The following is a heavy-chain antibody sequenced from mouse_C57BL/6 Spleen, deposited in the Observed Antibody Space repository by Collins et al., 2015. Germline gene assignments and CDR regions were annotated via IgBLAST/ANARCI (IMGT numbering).Heavy chain of an antibody. D-gene: IGHD4-1*01. CDR2: INPNNGGT. J-gene: IGHJ2*01. V-gene: IGHV1-26*01. Sequence: EVQLQQSEPELVKPGASVKISCKASGYTFTDYYMNWVKQSHGKSLEWIGDINPNNGGTSYNQKFKGKATLTVDKSSSTAYMELRSLTSEDSAVYYCARGLTGTNYWGQGTTLTVSS. CDR3: ARGLTGTNY. CDR1: GYTFTDYY.